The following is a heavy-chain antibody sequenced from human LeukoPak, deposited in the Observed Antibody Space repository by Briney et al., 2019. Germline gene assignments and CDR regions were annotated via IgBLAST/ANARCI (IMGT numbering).Heavy chain of an antibody. V-gene: IGHV3-15*01. J-gene: IGHJ1*01. CDR3: TTAEYSSSWFPRYFQY. CDR2: IKSKTDGGTT. Sequence: GGSLRLSCAASGFTFSSYGMHWVRQAPGKGLEWIGRIKSKTDGGTTDYAAPVKGRFTISRDDSKNTLYLQMNSLKTEDTAVYYCTTAEYSSSWFPRYFQYWGQGTLVTVSS. CDR1: GFTFSSYG. D-gene: IGHD6-13*01.